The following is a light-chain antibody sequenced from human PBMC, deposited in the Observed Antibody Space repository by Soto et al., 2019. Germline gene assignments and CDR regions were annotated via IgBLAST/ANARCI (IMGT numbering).Light chain of an antibody. V-gene: IGKV4-1*01. CDR2: WTS. Sequence: DIVMTQSSDSLAVSLGERVTIMCKSDQSIFHTSDRMNCLAWYQQKPGQPLRLLIHWTSMRESGVPDRFIGSGSGTDFALTINSLQAEDVAVYYCQQYWSDPTFGQGTRLEIK. CDR1: QSIFHTSDRMNC. CDR3: QQYWSDPT. J-gene: IGKJ5*01.